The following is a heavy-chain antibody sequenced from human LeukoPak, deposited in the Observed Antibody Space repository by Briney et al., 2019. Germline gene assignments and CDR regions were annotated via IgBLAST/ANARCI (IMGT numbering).Heavy chain of an antibody. Sequence: GGSLRLSCAASGFTFSSYAMHWVRQAPGKGLEWVAVISYDGSNKYYADSVKGRFTISRDNSKNTLYLQMNSLRAEDTAVYYCAKSFQTTAVDNWFDPWGQGTLATVSS. J-gene: IGHJ5*02. CDR2: ISYDGSNK. CDR1: GFTFSSYA. V-gene: IGHV3-30-3*02. D-gene: IGHD5-18*01. CDR3: AKSFQTTAVDNWFDP.